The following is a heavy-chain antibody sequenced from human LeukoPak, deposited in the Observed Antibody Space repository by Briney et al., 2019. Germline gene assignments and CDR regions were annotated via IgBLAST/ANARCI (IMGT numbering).Heavy chain of an antibody. CDR2: MNPNSGNT. V-gene: IGHV1-8*03. CDR1: GYTFTSYD. J-gene: IGHJ4*02. D-gene: IGHD3-10*01. Sequence: ASVKVSCKASGYTFTSYDINWVRQATGQGLEWMGWMNPNSGNTGYAQKFQGRVTITRNTSISTAYMELSSLRSEDTAVYYCARGLSIWFRVYFDYWGQGTLVTASS. CDR3: ARGLSIWFRVYFDY.